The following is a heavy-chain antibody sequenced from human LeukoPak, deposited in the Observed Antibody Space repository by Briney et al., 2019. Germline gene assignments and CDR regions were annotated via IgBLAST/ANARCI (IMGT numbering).Heavy chain of an antibody. CDR3: AKDRRYYDAFDI. D-gene: IGHD3-10*01. CDR2: ISGSGGST. V-gene: IGHV3-23*01. CDR1: GFTLSSYA. Sequence: GGSLRLSCAASGFTLSSYAMSWVRQAPGKGLEWVSAISGSGGSTYYADSVKGRFTISRDNSKNTLYLQMNSLRAEDTAVYYCAKDRRYYDAFDIWGQGTMVTVSS. J-gene: IGHJ3*02.